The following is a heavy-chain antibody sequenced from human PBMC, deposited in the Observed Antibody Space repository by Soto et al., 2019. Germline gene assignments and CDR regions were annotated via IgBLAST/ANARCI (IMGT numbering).Heavy chain of an antibody. Sequence: PSETLSLTCTVSGGSISSGGYYWSWIRQHPGKGLEWIGYINYGGSTYYNPSLKSRATISGDTSKNQFSLKLSSVTAADTAVYYCARGGYYYENSGQNAYDYWGQGILVTVSS. V-gene: IGHV4-31*03. D-gene: IGHD3-22*01. J-gene: IGHJ4*01. CDR2: INYGGST. CDR3: ARGGYYYENSGQNAYDY. CDR1: GGSISSGGYY.